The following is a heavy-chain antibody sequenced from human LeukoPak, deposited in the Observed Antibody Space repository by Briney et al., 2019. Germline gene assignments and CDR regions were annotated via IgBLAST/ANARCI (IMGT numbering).Heavy chain of an antibody. CDR3: ARAYGSGSYGFDY. Sequence: GGSLRLSCAASGFTFSSYSINWVRQAPGKGLEWVSYISSSSSTIYYADSVKGRFTISRDNAKNSLYLQMNSLRAEDTAVYYCARAYGSGSYGFDYWGQGTLVTVSS. CDR1: GFTFSSYS. CDR2: ISSSSSTI. J-gene: IGHJ4*02. D-gene: IGHD3-10*01. V-gene: IGHV3-48*04.